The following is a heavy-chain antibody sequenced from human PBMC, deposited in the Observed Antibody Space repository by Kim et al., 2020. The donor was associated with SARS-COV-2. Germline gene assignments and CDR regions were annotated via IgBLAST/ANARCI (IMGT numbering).Heavy chain of an antibody. V-gene: IGHV3-30*04. CDR3: ASLITMVRGVYDY. J-gene: IGHJ4*02. CDR1: GFTFSSYA. D-gene: IGHD3-10*01. CDR2: ISYDGSNK. Sequence: GGSLRLSCAASGFTFSSYAMHWVRQAPGKGLEWVAVISYDGSNKYYADSVKGRFTISRDNSKNTLYLQMNSLRAGDTAVYYCASLITMVRGVYDYWGQGTLVTVSS.